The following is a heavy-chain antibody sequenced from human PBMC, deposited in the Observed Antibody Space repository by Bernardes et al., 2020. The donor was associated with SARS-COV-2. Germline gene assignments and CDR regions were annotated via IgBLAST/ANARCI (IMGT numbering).Heavy chain of an antibody. V-gene: IGHV1-2*02. CDR3: ARAGMVVARRADAFDI. J-gene: IGHJ3*02. Sequence: ASVKVSCKASGYTFTGYYMHWVRQAPGQGLEWMGWINPNSGGTNYAQKFQGRVTMTRDTSISTAYMELSRLRSDDTAVYYCARAGMVVARRADAFDIWGQGTMVTVSS. CDR1: GYTFTGYY. D-gene: IGHD2-15*01. CDR2: INPNSGGT.